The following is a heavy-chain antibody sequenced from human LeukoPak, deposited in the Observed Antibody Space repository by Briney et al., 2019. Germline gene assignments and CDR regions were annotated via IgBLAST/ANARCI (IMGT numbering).Heavy chain of an antibody. V-gene: IGHV3-53*01. CDR1: GFTVRTNY. CDR3: ASISFPLMHFQH. CDR2: IYTGGST. J-gene: IGHJ1*01. Sequence: GGSLRLSCAASGFTVRTNYMSWVRQAPGKGLEWVSVIYTGGSTYSADSVKGGFTISRDNSKNTVYLQMNSLRAEDTAVYYCASISFPLMHFQHWGQGTLVTVSS. D-gene: IGHD2-8*01.